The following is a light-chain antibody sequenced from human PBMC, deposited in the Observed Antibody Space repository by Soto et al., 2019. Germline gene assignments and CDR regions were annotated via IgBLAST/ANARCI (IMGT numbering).Light chain of an antibody. J-gene: IGKJ5*01. V-gene: IGKV3-20*01. CDR3: QQYGYSPIT. CDR1: QSVSNNY. Sequence: EIVLTQSPGPLSLSPGERATLSCRASQSVSNNYLAWYQQKPGQAPRLLIYDTSTMATGIPARFSGSGSGTEFTLTISRLEPEDFAVYYCQQYGYSPITFGQGTRLEIK. CDR2: DTS.